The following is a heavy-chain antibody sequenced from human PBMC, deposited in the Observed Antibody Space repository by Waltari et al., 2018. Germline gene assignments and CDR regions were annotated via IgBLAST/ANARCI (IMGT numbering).Heavy chain of an antibody. Sequence: QVQLVESGGGVVQPGRSLRLSCAASGFTFSSYAMHWVRQAPGKGLEWVAVISYDGSNKYYADSVKGRFTISRDNSKNTLYLQMNSLRAEDTAVYYCARDLTQYTAGYYYGMDVWGQGTTVTVSS. CDR1: GFTFSSYA. V-gene: IGHV3-30-3*01. D-gene: IGHD2-2*02. CDR2: ISYDGSNK. J-gene: IGHJ6*02. CDR3: ARDLTQYTAGYYYGMDV.